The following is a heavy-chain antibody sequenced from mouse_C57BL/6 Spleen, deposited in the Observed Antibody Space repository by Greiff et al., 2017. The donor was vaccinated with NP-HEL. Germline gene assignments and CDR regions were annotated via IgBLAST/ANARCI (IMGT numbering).Heavy chain of an antibody. CDR3: ARGEGIYYDCGGAIGY. CDR1: GFTFTSYC. D-gene: IGHD2-4*01. CDR2: IDPSDSET. J-gene: IGHJ4*01. Sequence: QVQLQQPGAELVRPGSSVKLSCKASGFTFTSYCMHWVKQRPIQGLEWIGNIDPSDSETHYNQKFKDKATLTEDKSSSTAYMQLSGLTSVDSAVYYCARGEGIYYDCGGAIGYWGQGTSVTVSS. V-gene: IGHV1-52*01.